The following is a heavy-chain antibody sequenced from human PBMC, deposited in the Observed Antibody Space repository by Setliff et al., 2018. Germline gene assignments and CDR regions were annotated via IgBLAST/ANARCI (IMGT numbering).Heavy chain of an antibody. J-gene: IGHJ3*02. CDR2: IYSSGND. V-gene: IGHV4-59*11. Sequence: PSETLSLTCTVSGGSISGHYWSWIRQPPGKGLEWIGYIYSSGNDYYNPSLQSRATISVDMSQNQFSLRLSSVTAVDTAVYYCARGSAFDIWGQGTMVTVSS. CDR3: ARGSAFDI. CDR1: GGSISGHY.